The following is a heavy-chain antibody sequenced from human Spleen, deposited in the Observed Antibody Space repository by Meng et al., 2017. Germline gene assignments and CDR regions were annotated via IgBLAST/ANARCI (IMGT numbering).Heavy chain of an antibody. V-gene: IGHV1-2*06. D-gene: IGHD6-13*01. CDR3: ARDEDISAAGKLFGNY. CDR1: GYTFAAYW. Sequence: HVLLCPSCSEWKKPVDSVKLSCKPSGYTFAAYWIHWLRQAPGQGLEWMGRIDPNNDHTQYAQNFQGRVTMTSDTSISTVYMELNGLRSDDTAVYYCARDEDISAAGKLFGNYWGQGTLVTVSS. CDR2: IDPNNDHT. J-gene: IGHJ4*02.